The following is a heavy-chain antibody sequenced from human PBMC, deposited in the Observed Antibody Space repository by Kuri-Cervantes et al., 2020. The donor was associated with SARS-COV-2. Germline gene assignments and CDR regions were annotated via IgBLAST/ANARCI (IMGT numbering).Heavy chain of an antibody. J-gene: IGHJ5*02. CDR3: ARGQGSGWYLGLSANWFDP. Sequence: GESLKISCAASGFTFSDYYMSWIRQAPGKGLEWVSYISSSSYTNYADSVKGRFTIPRDNAKNSLYLQMNSLRAEDTAVYYCARGQGSGWYLGLSANWFDPWGQGTLGTVSS. V-gene: IGHV3-11*06. CDR1: GFTFSDYY. D-gene: IGHD6-19*01. CDR2: ISSSSYT.